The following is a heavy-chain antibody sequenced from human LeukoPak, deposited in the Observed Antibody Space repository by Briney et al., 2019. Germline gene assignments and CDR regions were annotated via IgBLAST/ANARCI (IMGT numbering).Heavy chain of an antibody. CDR2: ISSSSSTI. CDR3: ASRIGMVRDAFDI. CDR1: GFTFSSYS. Sequence: PGGSLRLSCAASGFTFSSYSMNWVRQAPGKGLEWVSYISSSSSTIYYADSVKGRFTISRDNAKNSLYLQMNSLRAEDTAVYYRASRIGMVRDAFDIWGQGTMVTVSS. V-gene: IGHV3-48*01. D-gene: IGHD3-10*01. J-gene: IGHJ3*02.